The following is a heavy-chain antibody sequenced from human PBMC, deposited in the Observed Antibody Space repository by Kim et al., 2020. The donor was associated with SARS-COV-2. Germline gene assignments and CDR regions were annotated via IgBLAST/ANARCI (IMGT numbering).Heavy chain of an antibody. CDR3: ARLNYGDSGY. CDR2: T. Sequence: TYNNPSLKSRVTISVDTSKNQFSLKLSSVTAADTAVYFCARLNYGDSGYWGQGTLVTVSS. V-gene: IGHV4-39*01. J-gene: IGHJ4*02. D-gene: IGHD4-17*01.